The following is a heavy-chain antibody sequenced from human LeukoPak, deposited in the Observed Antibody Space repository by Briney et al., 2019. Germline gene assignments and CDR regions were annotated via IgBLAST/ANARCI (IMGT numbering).Heavy chain of an antibody. D-gene: IGHD3-10*01. CDR3: AKDYYGSGSYYMFPDY. J-gene: IGHJ4*02. CDR1: GFTFDDYA. Sequence: GGSLRLSCAASGFTFDDYAMHWVRQAPGKGLEWVSGISWNSGSIGYADSVKGRFTISRDNAKNSLYLQMNSLRAEDTALYYCAKDYYGSGSYYMFPDYWGQGTPVTVSS. CDR2: ISWNSGSI. V-gene: IGHV3-9*01.